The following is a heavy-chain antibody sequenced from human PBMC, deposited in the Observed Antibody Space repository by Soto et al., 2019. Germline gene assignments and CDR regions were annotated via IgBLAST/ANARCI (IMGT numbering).Heavy chain of an antibody. V-gene: IGHV3-21*01. CDR1: GFTFSSYI. CDR2: ISSSSSYI. D-gene: IGHD2-2*01. J-gene: IGHJ6*03. Sequence: GGSLRLSCAASGFTFSSYIMNWVRQAPGKGLEWVSSISSSSSYIYYADSVKGRFTISRDNAKNSLYLQMNSLRAEDTAVYYCARVSHSADCSSTSCYLGHYYYYMDVWGKGTTVTVSS. CDR3: ARVSHSADCSSTSCYLGHYYYYMDV.